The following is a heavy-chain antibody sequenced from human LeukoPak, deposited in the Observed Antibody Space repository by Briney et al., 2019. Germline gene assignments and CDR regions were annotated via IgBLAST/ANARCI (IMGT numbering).Heavy chain of an antibody. CDR1: GFTFSSYV. CDR3: ARIGPMATVTRGKFDY. J-gene: IGHJ4*02. CDR2: ISYEGSNI. V-gene: IGHV3-30-3*01. Sequence: GGSLRLSCAASGFTFSSYVMHWVRQAPGKGLEWVAVISYEGSNIQYADSVKGRFTISRDNSKNTLYLQMNSLRPEDTAVYYCARIGPMATVTRGKFDYWGQGTLVTVSS. D-gene: IGHD4-17*01.